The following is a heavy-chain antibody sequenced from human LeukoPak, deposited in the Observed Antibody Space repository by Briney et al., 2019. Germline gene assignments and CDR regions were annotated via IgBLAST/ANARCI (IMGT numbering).Heavy chain of an antibody. Sequence: GGSLRLSCAASGFTFSSYWMSWVRQAPGKGLEWVANIKQDGSEKYYVDSVKGRFTISRDNAKNSLYLQMNSLRAEDTAVYYCARDLPAAIRDPYFDYWGQGTLVTVSS. CDR3: ARDLPAAIRDPYFDY. CDR2: IKQDGSEK. CDR1: GFTFSSYW. J-gene: IGHJ4*02. D-gene: IGHD2-2*02. V-gene: IGHV3-7*01.